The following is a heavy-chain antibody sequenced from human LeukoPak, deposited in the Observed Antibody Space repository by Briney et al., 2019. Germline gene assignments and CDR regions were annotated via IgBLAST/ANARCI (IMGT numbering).Heavy chain of an antibody. V-gene: IGHV3-7*01. CDR3: AKDHGGHLFDY. J-gene: IGHJ4*02. D-gene: IGHD4-23*01. CDR1: GFTVSSNS. Sequence: GGSLRLSCTVSGFTVSSNSMSWVRQAPGKGLEWVANIKQDGSEKYYVDSVKGRFTISRDNAKNSLYLQVNSLRAEDTAVYYCAKDHGGHLFDYWGQGTLVTVSS. CDR2: IKQDGSEK.